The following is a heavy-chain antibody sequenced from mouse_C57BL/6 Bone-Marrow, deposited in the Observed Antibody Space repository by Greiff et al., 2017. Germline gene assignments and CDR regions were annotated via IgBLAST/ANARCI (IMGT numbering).Heavy chain of an antibody. J-gene: IGHJ1*03. CDR2: INPSSGYT. V-gene: IGHV1-7*01. D-gene: IGHD1-1*01. CDR1: GYTFTSYW. Sequence: VQLQQSGAELARPGASVKLSCKASGYTFTSYWMHWVKQRPGQGLEWIGYINPSSGYTKYNQKFKDKATLTADKSSSTAYMQLSSLTYEDSAVYYCARWGTTVVRYFDVWGTGTTVTVSS. CDR3: ARWGTTVVRYFDV.